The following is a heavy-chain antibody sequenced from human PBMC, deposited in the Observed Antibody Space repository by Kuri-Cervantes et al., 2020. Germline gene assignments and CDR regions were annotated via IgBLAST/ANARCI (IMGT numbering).Heavy chain of an antibody. J-gene: IGHJ3*02. V-gene: IGHV3-9*01. Sequence: SLKISCAASGFTFNNYAMQWVRQRTGEGLEWVSGISWNGGTIGYADSVKGRFTISRDNAKNSLYLQMNSLRAEDTAVYYCAREDTVTTGFAFDIWGQGTMVTVSS. CDR3: AREDTVTTGFAFDI. CDR1: GFTFNNYA. CDR2: ISWNGGTI. D-gene: IGHD4-17*01.